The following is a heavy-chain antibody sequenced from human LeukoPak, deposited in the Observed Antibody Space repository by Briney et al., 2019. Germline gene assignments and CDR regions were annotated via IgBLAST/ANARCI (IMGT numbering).Heavy chain of an antibody. Sequence: GGSLRLSCAASGFTFSSYRMNWVRQAPGKGLEWVSYISRSSTTIYYADSVKGRFTISRDNAKNSLYLQINSLRAEDTAVYYCARDVPYYGSGSYPYYFDYWGQGTLVTVSS. J-gene: IGHJ4*02. CDR2: ISRSSTTI. V-gene: IGHV3-48*04. CDR1: GFTFSSYR. CDR3: ARDVPYYGSGSYPYYFDY. D-gene: IGHD3-10*01.